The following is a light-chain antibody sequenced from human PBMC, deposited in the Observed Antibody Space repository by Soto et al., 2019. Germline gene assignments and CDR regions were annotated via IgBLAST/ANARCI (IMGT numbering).Light chain of an antibody. J-gene: IGKJ3*01. Sequence: EIVMTQSPATLSVSPGERATLSCRASQSVSNNLAWYQQKPGQAPRLLIYDASTRATGATPRFSGGGSGTEFTLTISSLQSEDLAVYYCQQYHDWPPFTFGPGTTVDI. CDR2: DAS. CDR1: QSVSNN. CDR3: QQYHDWPPFT. V-gene: IGKV3-15*01.